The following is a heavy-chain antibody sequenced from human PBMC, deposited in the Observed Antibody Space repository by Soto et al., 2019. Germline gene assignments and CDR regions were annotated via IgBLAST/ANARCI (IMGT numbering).Heavy chain of an antibody. Sequence: PGGSLRLSCAASGFTFSSYSMNWVRQAPGKGLEWVSSISSSSSYIYYADSVKGRFTISRDNAKNSLYLQMNSLRAEDTAVYYCERDQVVVAASTLILGYYYGMDVWGQGTTVTVSS. V-gene: IGHV3-21*01. CDR3: ERDQVVVAASTLILGYYYGMDV. D-gene: IGHD2-15*01. J-gene: IGHJ6*02. CDR1: GFTFSSYS. CDR2: ISSSSSYI.